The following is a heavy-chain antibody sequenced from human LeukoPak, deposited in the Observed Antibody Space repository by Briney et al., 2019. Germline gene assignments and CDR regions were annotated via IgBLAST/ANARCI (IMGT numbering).Heavy chain of an antibody. Sequence: GGSLRLSCAASGFTFSSYWMSWVRQAPGKGLEWVANIKQDGSEKYYVDSVKGRFTISRDNAKNSLYLQMNSLRAEDTAVYYCARDGDVVVVAASEFGYWGQGTLVTVSS. J-gene: IGHJ4*02. CDR1: GFTFSSYW. V-gene: IGHV3-7*01. D-gene: IGHD2-15*01. CDR2: IKQDGSEK. CDR3: ARDGDVVVVAASEFGY.